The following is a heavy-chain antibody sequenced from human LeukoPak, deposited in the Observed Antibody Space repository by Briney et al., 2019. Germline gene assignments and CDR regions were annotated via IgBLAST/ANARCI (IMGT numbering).Heavy chain of an antibody. CDR3: VRYDFWSGYHDY. D-gene: IGHD3-3*01. J-gene: IGHJ4*02. CDR2: ISGSGGST. V-gene: IGHV3-23*01. Sequence: GGSLRLSCAASGFTFSSYAMSWVRQAPGKGLEWVSAISGSGGSTYYADSVKGRFTISRDNSKNTPYLQMNSLRAEDTAVYYCVRYDFWSGYHDYWGQGTLVTASS. CDR1: GFTFSSYA.